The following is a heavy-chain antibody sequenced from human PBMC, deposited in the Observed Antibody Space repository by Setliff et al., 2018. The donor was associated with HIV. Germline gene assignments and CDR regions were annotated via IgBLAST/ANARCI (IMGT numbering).Heavy chain of an antibody. D-gene: IGHD2-2*01. CDR2: ISSSGDIP. J-gene: IGHJ4*02. V-gene: IGHV3-23*01. CDR3: AKDQGNCRSTLHPY. CDR1: GFTFSNYA. Sequence: GGSLRLSCAASGFTFSNYAMSWVRQTPGKGLEWVSSISSSGDIPFYPHSVKGRFTISRDNPRNTLYLQMNSLTAEDTAIYYCAKDQGNCRSTLHPYWGQGTLVTVSS.